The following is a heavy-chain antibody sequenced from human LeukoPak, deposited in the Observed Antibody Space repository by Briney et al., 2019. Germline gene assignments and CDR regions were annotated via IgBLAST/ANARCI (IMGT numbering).Heavy chain of an antibody. Sequence: GGSLRLSCAASGFTFSSYAMSWVRQTPGKGLEWVSAISGSGGSTYYADSVKGRFTISRDNSKNTLFLQMNSLRVEDTAPYYCAKSVPIYFYSGLDVWGQGTPVTV. D-gene: IGHD3-3*01. V-gene: IGHV3-23*01. CDR3: AKSVPIYFYSGLDV. CDR1: GFTFSSYA. CDR2: ISGSGGST. J-gene: IGHJ6*02.